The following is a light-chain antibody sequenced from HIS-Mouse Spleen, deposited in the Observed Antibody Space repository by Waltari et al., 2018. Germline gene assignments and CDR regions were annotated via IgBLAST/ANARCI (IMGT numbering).Light chain of an antibody. V-gene: IGLV2-23*01. J-gene: IGLJ3*02. CDR3: CSYAVSSTWV. CDR2: EGS. Sequence: QSALTQPASVSGAPGQSITIPCTGTSSDVWSYNLVPWYQQHPGKAPKLMIYEGSKRPSGVSNRFSGSKSGNTASLTISGLQAEDEADYYCCSYAVSSTWVFGGGTKLTVL. CDR1: SSDVWSYNL.